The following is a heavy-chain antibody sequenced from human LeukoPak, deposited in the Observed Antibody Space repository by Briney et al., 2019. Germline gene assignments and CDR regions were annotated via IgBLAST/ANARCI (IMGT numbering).Heavy chain of an antibody. D-gene: IGHD1-1*01. V-gene: IGHV4-59*01. CDR2: ISHSGST. CDR3: ARDSAAGSYYYYTDV. CDR1: GASINNYY. J-gene: IGHJ6*03. Sequence: SETLSLTCTVSGASINNYYWSWIRQSPEKGPEWIGYISHSGSTHYNPSLKSRITISVDTSKIHFSLNLTSVTAADTAVYYCARDSAAGSYYYYTDVWGKGTTVTISS.